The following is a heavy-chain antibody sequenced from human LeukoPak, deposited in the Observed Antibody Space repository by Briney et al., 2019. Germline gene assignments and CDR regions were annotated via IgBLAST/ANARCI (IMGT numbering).Heavy chain of an antibody. V-gene: IGHV3-11*04. Sequence: GESLKISCAASGFTFSDYYMSWIRQAPGKGLEWVSYISSSGSTIYYADSVKGRFTISRDNAKNSLYLQMNSLRAEDTAVYYCARATGYYTNWFDPWGQGTLVTVSS. CDR3: ARATGYYTNWFDP. J-gene: IGHJ5*02. CDR1: GFTFSDYY. CDR2: ISSSGSTI. D-gene: IGHD3/OR15-3a*01.